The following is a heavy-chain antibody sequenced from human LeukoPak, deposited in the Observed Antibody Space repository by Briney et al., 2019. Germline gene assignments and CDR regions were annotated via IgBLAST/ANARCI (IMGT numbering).Heavy chain of an antibody. V-gene: IGHV4-38-2*01. J-gene: IGHJ6*03. CDR2: VHYRGST. Sequence: SETLSLTCGVSGYSINTGYSWGWIRPPPGKGLEWIGRVHYRGSTHYNPSLKSRVTISLDTSKNQFSLNLNSVTAADTAVYFCARVARVARDLDYYYYYMDVWGQGTTVTVSS. CDR1: GYSINTGYS. D-gene: IGHD2-21*02. CDR3: ARVARVARDLDYYYYYMDV.